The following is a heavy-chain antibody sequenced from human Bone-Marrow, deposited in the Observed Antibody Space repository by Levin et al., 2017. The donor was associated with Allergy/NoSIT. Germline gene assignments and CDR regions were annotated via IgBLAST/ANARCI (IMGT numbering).Heavy chain of an antibody. CDR1: GFTFSSYW. Sequence: AGGSLRLSCAASGFTFSSYWMSWVRQAPGKGLEWVANIKQDGSEKYYVDSVKGRFTISRDNAKNSLYLQMNSLRAEDTAVYYCARGSIVLVPAAMSNYGMDVWGQGTTVTVSS. D-gene: IGHD2-2*01. V-gene: IGHV3-7*01. CDR2: IKQDGSEK. J-gene: IGHJ6*02. CDR3: ARGSIVLVPAAMSNYGMDV.